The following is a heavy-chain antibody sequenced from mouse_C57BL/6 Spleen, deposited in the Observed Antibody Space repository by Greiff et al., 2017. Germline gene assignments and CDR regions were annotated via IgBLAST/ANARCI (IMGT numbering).Heavy chain of an antibody. Sequence: VQLQQPGAELVMPGASVKLSCKASGYTFTSYWMHWVKQRPGQGLEWIGEIDPSDSYTNYNQKFKGKSTLTVDKSSSTAYMQLSSLTSEDSAVYYCARYHEGYAMDYWGQGTSVTVSS. CDR3: ARYHEGYAMDY. CDR1: GYTFTSYW. CDR2: IDPSDSYT. J-gene: IGHJ4*01. V-gene: IGHV1-69*01.